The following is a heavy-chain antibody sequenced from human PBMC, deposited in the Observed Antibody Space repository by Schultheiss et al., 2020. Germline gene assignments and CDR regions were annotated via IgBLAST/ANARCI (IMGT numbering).Heavy chain of an antibody. CDR1: GFTFDDSA. V-gene: IGHV3-9*01. CDR3: AKDIPGQWLAAFDY. CDR2: ISWNSGSI. D-gene: IGHD6-19*01. Sequence: GGSLRLSCAASGFTFDDSAMHWVRQAPGKGLEWVSGISWNSGSIGYADSVKGRFTISRDNAKNSLYLQMSSLRAEDTAVYYCAKDIPGQWLAAFDYWGQGTRVNVSS. J-gene: IGHJ4*02.